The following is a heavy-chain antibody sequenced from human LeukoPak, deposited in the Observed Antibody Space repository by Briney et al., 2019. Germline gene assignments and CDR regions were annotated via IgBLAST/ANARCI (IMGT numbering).Heavy chain of an antibody. D-gene: IGHD6-19*01. CDR2: IYYSGST. Sequence: SETLSLTCTVSGGSISSSSYYWGWIRQPPGKGLEWIGSIYYSGSTYYSPSLKSRVTISVDTSKNQFSLKLSSATAADTAVYYCARQRYSSGRVDYWGQGTLVTVSS. V-gene: IGHV4-39*01. CDR1: GGSISSSSYY. J-gene: IGHJ4*02. CDR3: ARQRYSSGRVDY.